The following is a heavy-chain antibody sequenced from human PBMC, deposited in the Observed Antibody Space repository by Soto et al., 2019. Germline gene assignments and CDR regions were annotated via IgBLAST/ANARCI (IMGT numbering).Heavy chain of an antibody. CDR1: GSSIRPYY. V-gene: IGHV4-59*01. J-gene: IGHJ4*02. Sequence: PSETLSLTCSVSGSSIRPYYWSWIRQPPGKGLGWIGNIYYSGSTNYNPSLKSRVIMSVASSKNQVSLRLNSMTAADTAVYYCTRVGGYYGDYPNFDYWGQGALVTVSS. D-gene: IGHD4-17*01. CDR3: TRVGGYYGDYPNFDY. CDR2: IYYSGST.